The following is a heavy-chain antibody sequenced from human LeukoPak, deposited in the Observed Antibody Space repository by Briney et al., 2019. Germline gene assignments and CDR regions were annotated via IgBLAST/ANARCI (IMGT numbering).Heavy chain of an antibody. CDR2: IIPIFGTA. Sequence: ASVKVSCKASGGTFSSYAISWVRQAPGQGLEWMGGIIPIFGTANYAQKFQGRVTITADESTSTAFMELSSLRSEDTAVYYCAGDGLGYCSGGSCRKAFDYWGQGTLVTVSS. J-gene: IGHJ4*02. CDR3: AGDGLGYCSGGSCRKAFDY. CDR1: GGTFSSYA. D-gene: IGHD2-15*01. V-gene: IGHV1-69*01.